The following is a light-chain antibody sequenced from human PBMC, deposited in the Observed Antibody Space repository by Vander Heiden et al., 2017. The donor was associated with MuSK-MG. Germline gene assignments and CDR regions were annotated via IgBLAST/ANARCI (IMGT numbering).Light chain of an antibody. CDR1: QSISSY. CDR3: QQSDSTLWT. Sequence: DIQMTQFPSSLSASVGDRVTITCRASQSISSYLNWYQQKPGKAPKLLIYAASSLQSGVPSRFSGSGSGTDFTLTIIRLQPEAFATYYCQQSDSTLWTFGQGTKVEIK. V-gene: IGKV1-39*01. CDR2: AAS. J-gene: IGKJ1*01.